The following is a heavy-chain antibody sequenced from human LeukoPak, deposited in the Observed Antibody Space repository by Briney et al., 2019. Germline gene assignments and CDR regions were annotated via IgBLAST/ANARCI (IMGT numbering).Heavy chain of an antibody. V-gene: IGHV1-18*01. CDR1: GYTFTSYG. Sequence: ASVKVSCKASGYTFTSYGISWVRQAPGQGLEWMGWISAYNGNTNYAQKLQGRVTMTTDTSTSTAYMELSRLRSDDTAVYYCARDPVGYSYSYGMDVWGQGTTVTVSS. D-gene: IGHD5-18*01. J-gene: IGHJ6*02. CDR2: ISAYNGNT. CDR3: ARDPVGYSYSYGMDV.